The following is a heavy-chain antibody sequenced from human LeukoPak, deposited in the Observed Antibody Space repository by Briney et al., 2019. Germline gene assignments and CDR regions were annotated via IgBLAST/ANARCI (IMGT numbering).Heavy chain of an antibody. CDR2: ISGNGRST. CDR3: AKEYYVLLVYALGGSFDY. CDR1: GITFSSYA. V-gene: IGHV3-23*01. D-gene: IGHD2-8*02. J-gene: IGHJ4*02. Sequence: GGSLRLSCAVSGITFSSYAMSWVRQAPGKGLEWVSTISGNGRSTYYGDSVKGRFTISRDNSKNTLSLQMNSLRAEDTAVYYCAKEYYVLLVYALGGSFDYWGRGTLVTASS.